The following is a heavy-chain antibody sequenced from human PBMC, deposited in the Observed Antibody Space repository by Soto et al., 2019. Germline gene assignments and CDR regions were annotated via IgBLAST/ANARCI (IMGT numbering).Heavy chain of an antibody. D-gene: IGHD3-10*01. CDR3: ARGLNYYGSGSYLYYYYYYMDV. CDR2: INHSGST. J-gene: IGHJ6*03. CDR1: GGSFSGYY. V-gene: IGHV4-34*01. Sequence: SSETLSLTCAVYGGSFSGYYWSWIRQPPGKGLEWIGEINHSGSTNYNPSLKSRVTISVDTSKNQFSLKLSSVTAADTAVYYCARGLNYYGSGSYLYYYYYYMDVWGKGTTVTVSS.